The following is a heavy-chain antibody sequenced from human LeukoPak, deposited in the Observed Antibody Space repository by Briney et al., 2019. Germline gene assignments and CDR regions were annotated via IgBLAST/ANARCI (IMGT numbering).Heavy chain of an antibody. J-gene: IGHJ6*02. V-gene: IGHV4-34*01. Sequence: SETLSLTCAVYGGSFSGYYWSWIRQPPGKGLEWIGEINHSGSTNYNPSLKSRVTISVDTSKNQFSLKLSSVTAADTAVYYCASTRRRAVVHYYYYGMDVWGQGTTVTVSS. D-gene: IGHD2-2*01. CDR1: GGSFSGYY. CDR3: ASTRRRAVVHYYYYGMDV. CDR2: INHSGST.